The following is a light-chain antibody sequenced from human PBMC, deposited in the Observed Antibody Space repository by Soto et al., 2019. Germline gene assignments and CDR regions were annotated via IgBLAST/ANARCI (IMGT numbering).Light chain of an antibody. V-gene: IGKV3-20*01. J-gene: IGKJ3*01. Sequence: EIVLTQSPGTLSLSPGEIATLSCRASQSVSSSYLAWYQQKPGQAPRLLIYGASSRATGIPDRFSGSGSGTDFTLTISRLEPEDFAVYYCQQYGSEGFTFGPGTKVDIK. CDR1: QSVSSSY. CDR3: QQYGSEGFT. CDR2: GAS.